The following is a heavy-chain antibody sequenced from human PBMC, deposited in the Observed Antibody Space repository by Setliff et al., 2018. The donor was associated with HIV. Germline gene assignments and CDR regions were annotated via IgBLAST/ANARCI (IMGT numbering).Heavy chain of an antibody. Sequence: KTSETLSLTCAVYGGSFSGYYWSWIRQPPGKGLEWIGEINHSGSTNYNPSLKSRVTISVDTSKNQFSLKLSSVTAADTAVYYCARDGPHCITSSCPGAWFDPWGQGTLVTVSS. CDR3: ARDGPHCITSSCPGAWFDP. CDR1: GGSFSGYY. J-gene: IGHJ5*02. V-gene: IGHV4-34*01. CDR2: INHSGST. D-gene: IGHD2-2*01.